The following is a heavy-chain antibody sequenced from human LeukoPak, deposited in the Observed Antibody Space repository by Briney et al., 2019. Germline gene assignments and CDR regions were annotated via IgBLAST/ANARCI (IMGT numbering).Heavy chain of an antibody. CDR1: GFTFSSYA. D-gene: IGHD3-22*01. Sequence: GGSLRLSCAASGFTFSSYAMSWVRQAPGKGLEWVSSVSGSGGSTYYADSVKGRFTISRDNSKNTLYLQMNSLRAEDTALYYCAKDLPRTYYDSSGYSFDHWGQGTLVTVSS. J-gene: IGHJ4*02. CDR2: VSGSGGST. CDR3: AKDLPRTYYDSSGYSFDH. V-gene: IGHV3-23*01.